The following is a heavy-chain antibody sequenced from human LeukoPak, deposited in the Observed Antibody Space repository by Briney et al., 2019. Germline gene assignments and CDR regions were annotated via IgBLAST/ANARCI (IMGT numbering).Heavy chain of an antibody. J-gene: IGHJ4*02. Sequence: GGSLRLSCAASAFTFSSYGMHWVRQAPGKGLEWEAYIQYDRTNEQYAHSVKGRFRISRDNSNNILYLQMNSLRAEDTAVYYCARGPSGYHNTGGQGTLVTVSS. D-gene: IGHD5-12*01. CDR3: ARGPSGYHNT. CDR1: AFTFSSYG. CDR2: IQYDRTNE. V-gene: IGHV3-30*02.